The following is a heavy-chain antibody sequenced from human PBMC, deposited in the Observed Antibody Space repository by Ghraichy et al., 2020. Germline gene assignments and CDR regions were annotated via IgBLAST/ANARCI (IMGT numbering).Heavy chain of an antibody. CDR1: GGPFTGYY. V-gene: IGHV4-34*01. Sequence: SETLSLTCAVYGGPFTGYYWTWIRQPPGKGLEWIGEIDPVGNSIYNSSLKSRVTLSVDTSKNQFSLKMTSVAAADTAVYYCGRKAHYDSVDYWGQGTLVIVSS. CDR2: IDPVGNS. J-gene: IGHJ4*02. CDR3: GRKAHYDSVDY. D-gene: IGHD5-12*01.